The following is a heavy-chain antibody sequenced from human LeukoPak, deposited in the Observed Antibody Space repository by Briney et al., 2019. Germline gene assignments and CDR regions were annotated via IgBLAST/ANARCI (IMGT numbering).Heavy chain of an antibody. D-gene: IGHD2-2*01. CDR2: ISSSSSTI. Sequence: GGSLRLSCAASGFTFSSYSMNWVRQAPGKGLEWVSYISSSSSTIYYADSVQGRFTISRDNSKNTVYLQMNRLRVEDTAVYYCAKSFQLLGLNDYWGQGTVVSASS. CDR3: AKSFQLLGLNDY. J-gene: IGHJ4*02. CDR1: GFTFSSYS. V-gene: IGHV3-48*01.